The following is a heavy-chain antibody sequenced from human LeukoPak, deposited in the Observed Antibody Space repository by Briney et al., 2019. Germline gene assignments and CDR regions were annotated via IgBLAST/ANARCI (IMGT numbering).Heavy chain of an antibody. CDR1: GYTFTSQY. J-gene: IGHJ6*02. D-gene: IGHD2-8*01. V-gene: IGHV1-46*01. CDR3: ARSGYCTNGVCYMGYYYYGMDV. CDR2: INPSGGST. Sequence: ASVKVSCKASGYTFTSQYVHWVRQAPGRGLEWMGIINPSGGSTRYAQKFQGRVTITADKSTSTAYMELSSLRSEDTAVYYCARSGYCTNGVCYMGYYYYGMDVWGQGTTVTVSS.